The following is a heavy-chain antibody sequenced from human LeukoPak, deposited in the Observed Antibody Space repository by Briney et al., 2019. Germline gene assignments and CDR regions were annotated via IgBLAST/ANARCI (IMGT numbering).Heavy chain of an antibody. Sequence: HPGGSLRLSCAASGFTFDDYAMHWVRQAPGKGLEWVSYISSSGSTIYYADSVKGRFTISRDNAKNSLYLQMNSLRAEDTAVYYCARDLSVWFGELLSDLPHIDYWGQGTLVTVSS. J-gene: IGHJ4*02. V-gene: IGHV3-48*03. D-gene: IGHD3-10*01. CDR3: ARDLSVWFGELLSDLPHIDY. CDR1: GFTFDDYA. CDR2: ISSSGSTI.